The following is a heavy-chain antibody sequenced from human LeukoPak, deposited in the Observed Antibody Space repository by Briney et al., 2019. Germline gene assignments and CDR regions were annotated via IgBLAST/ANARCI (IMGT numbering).Heavy chain of an antibody. V-gene: IGHV4-39*01. CDR1: GGSISSSSYY. CDR3: ARPLYYYDSSGYYSPSSQPIYYFDY. J-gene: IGHJ4*02. CDR2: IYYSGST. Sequence: SETLSLTCTVSGGSISSSSYYWGWTRQPPGKGLEWIGSIYYSGSTYYNPSLKSRVTISVDTSKNQFSLKLSSVTAADTAVYYCARPLYYYDSSGYYSPSSQPIYYFDYWGQGTLVTVSS. D-gene: IGHD3-22*01.